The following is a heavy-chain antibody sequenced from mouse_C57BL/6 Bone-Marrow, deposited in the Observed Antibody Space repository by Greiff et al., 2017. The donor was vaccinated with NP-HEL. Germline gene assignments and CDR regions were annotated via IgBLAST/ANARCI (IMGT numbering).Heavy chain of an antibody. CDR2: IYPRSGNT. CDR1: GYTFTSYG. Sequence: LKQSGAELARPGASVKLSCKASGYTFTSYGISWVKQRTGQGLEWIGEIYPRSGNTYYNEKFKGKATLTADKSSSTAYMELRSLTSEDSAVYFCARNYYGSSRYAMDYWGQGTSVTFSS. D-gene: IGHD1-1*01. J-gene: IGHJ4*01. CDR3: ARNYYGSSRYAMDY. V-gene: IGHV1-81*01.